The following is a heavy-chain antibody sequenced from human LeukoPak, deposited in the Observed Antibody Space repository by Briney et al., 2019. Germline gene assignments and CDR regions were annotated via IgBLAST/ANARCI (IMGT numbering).Heavy chain of an antibody. D-gene: IGHD3-16*01. V-gene: IGHV3-30-3*01. J-gene: IGHJ4*02. CDR3: ERDMSSAGEDSVY. CDR2: ISYDGSNK. CDR1: GFTFSSYA. Sequence: GGSLRLSCAASGFTFSSYAMHWVRQAPGKGLEWVAVISYDGSNKYYADSVKGRFTISRDNSKNTLYLQMNSLRAEDTAVYYCERDMSSAGEDSVYWGQGTLVTVSS.